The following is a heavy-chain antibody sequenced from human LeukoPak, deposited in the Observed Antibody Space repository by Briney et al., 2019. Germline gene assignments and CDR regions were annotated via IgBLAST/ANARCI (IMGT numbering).Heavy chain of an antibody. D-gene: IGHD2-2*01. CDR2: IYHSGST. CDR3: ARDLLPAHPFDY. V-gene: IGHV4-30-2*01. Sequence: SQTLSLTCTVSGGSISSGGYYWSWIRQPPGKGLEWIGYIYHSGSTYYNPSLKSRVTISVDRSKNQFSLKLSSVTAADTAVYYCARDLLPAHPFDYWGQGTLVTVSS. J-gene: IGHJ4*02. CDR1: GGSISSGGYY.